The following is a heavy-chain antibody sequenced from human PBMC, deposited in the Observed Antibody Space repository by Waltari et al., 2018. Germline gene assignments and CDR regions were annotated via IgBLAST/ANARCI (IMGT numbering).Heavy chain of an antibody. CDR3: ARAGWATDLLDY. CDR1: GGSFSGYY. J-gene: IGHJ4*02. Sequence: QVQLQESGPGLLKPSETLSLTCAVYGGSFSGYYWSWIRQPPGKGLEWIGEINHSGSTNYNPSLKSRVTISVDTSKNQFSLKLSSATAADTAVYYCARAGWATDLLDYWGQGTLVTVSS. CDR2: INHSGST. V-gene: IGHV4-34*01. D-gene: IGHD5-12*01.